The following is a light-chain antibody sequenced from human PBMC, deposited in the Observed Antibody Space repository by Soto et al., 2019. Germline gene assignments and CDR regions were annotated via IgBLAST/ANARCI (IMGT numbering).Light chain of an antibody. J-gene: IGKJ1*01. CDR1: QGISSY. CDR3: QQYYSYPQP. Sequence: AIRMTQSPPSLSASTGDRVTITCRASQGISSYLAWYQQKPGEAPKLLIYAASTLQSGVPSRFSGSGSGTDFTLTISCLQSEDFATYYCQQYYSYPQPFGQGTKVDIK. V-gene: IGKV1-8*01. CDR2: AAS.